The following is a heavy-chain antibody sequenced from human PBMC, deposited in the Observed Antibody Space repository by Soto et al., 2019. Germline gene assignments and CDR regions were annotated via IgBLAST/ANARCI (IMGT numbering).Heavy chain of an antibody. CDR3: ARSHLYCTNGVCYTGYFDY. CDR2: INHSGST. J-gene: IGHJ4*02. Sequence: SETLSLTCAVYGGSFSGYYWSWTRQPPGEGLEWIGEINHSGSTDYNPSLKSRVTISVDTPKNQFSLKLSSVTAADTAVYYCARSHLYCTNGVCYTGYFDYWGQGILVTVSS. V-gene: IGHV4-34*01. D-gene: IGHD2-8*01. CDR1: GGSFSGYY.